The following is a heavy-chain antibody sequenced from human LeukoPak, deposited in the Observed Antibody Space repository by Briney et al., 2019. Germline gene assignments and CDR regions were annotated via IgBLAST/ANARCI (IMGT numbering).Heavy chain of an antibody. V-gene: IGHV4-4*07. J-gene: IGHJ4*02. CDR1: GGSISSYY. CDR3: ARAYQGSGWYNNFDY. CDR2: IYSSGST. D-gene: IGHD6-19*01. Sequence: PSETLSLTCTVSGGSISSYYWGWIRQPAGKGLEWIGRIYSSGSTNYNPSLNSRVTMSVDTSKNQFSLKLSSVTAADTAVYYCARAYQGSGWYNNFDYWGQGTLVTVSS.